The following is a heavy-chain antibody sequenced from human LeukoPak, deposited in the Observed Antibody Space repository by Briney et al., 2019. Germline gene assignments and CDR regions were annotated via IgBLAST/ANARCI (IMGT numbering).Heavy chain of an antibody. CDR1: GFTFSSYA. J-gene: IGHJ5*02. Sequence: GGSLRLSCAASGFTFSSYAMSWVRQAPGKGLEWVSAISGSGGSTYYADSVKGRFTISRDNSKNTLHLQMNSLRAEDTAVYYCAKLAVLSYYYDSSVWFDPWGQGTLVTVSS. CDR2: ISGSGGST. D-gene: IGHD3-22*01. V-gene: IGHV3-23*01. CDR3: AKLAVLSYYYDSSVWFDP.